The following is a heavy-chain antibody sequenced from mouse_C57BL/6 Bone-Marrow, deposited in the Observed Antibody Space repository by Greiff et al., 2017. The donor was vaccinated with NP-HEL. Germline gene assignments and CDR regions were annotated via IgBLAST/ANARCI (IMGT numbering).Heavy chain of an antibody. J-gene: IGHJ2*01. D-gene: IGHD2-3*01. CDR3: AREGWLLPYYFDY. CDR1: GYTFTSYW. Sequence: QVQLQQSGAELVMPGASVKLSCKASGYTFTSYWMHWVKQRPGQGLEWIGEIDPSDSYTNYNQKFKGKSTLTVDKSSSTAYMQLSSLTSEDSAVYYCAREGWLLPYYFDYWGQGTTLTVSA. CDR2: IDPSDSYT. V-gene: IGHV1-69*01.